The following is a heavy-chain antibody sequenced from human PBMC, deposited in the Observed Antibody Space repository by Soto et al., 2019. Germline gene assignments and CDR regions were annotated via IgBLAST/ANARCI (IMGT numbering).Heavy chain of an antibody. CDR2: TYYRSKWYN. Sequence: QTLSLTCAISGDSVSSNSAAWNWIRQSPSRGLEWLGRTYYRSKWYNDYAVSVKSRITINPDTSKNQFSLQLNSVTPEDTALYYYASSIAAAGKKYYYYYMDVWGKGTTVTVS. V-gene: IGHV6-1*01. D-gene: IGHD6-13*01. CDR1: GDSVSSNSAA. J-gene: IGHJ6*03. CDR3: ASSIAAAGKKYYYYYMDV.